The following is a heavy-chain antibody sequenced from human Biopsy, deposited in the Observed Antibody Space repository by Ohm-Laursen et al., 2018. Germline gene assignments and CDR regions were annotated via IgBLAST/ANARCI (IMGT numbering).Heavy chain of an antibody. J-gene: IGHJ4*02. D-gene: IGHD3-3*01. V-gene: IGHV1-69*17. CDR2: IIAVSGLV. CDR3: ATPFQYYDSWGGYPPFDH. Sequence: FVKVSCKASGGTFSNYAISWVRQAPGEGLEWMGGIIAVSGLVNYAPKFQGRVSITADKSTTTAYMELSNLKSEDTAVYYCATPFQYYDSWGGYPPFDHWGQGTLVTVSS. CDR1: GGTFSNYA.